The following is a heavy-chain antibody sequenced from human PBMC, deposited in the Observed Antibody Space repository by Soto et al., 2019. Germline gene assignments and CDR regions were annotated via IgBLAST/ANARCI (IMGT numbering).Heavy chain of an antibody. D-gene: IGHD1-20*01. CDR1: GFTFSNYW. CDR2: IHSDGSST. V-gene: IGHV3-74*01. J-gene: IGHJ3*01. Sequence: EVQLVESGGGLVQPGGSLSLSCAASGFTFSNYWMHWVRQAPGKGLVWVSRIHSDGSSTFHADSVKGRFTISRDNAKKMVYLQMNSLRAEDTAVYYCARDNWNTVWGQGTMVTVSS. CDR3: ARDNWNTV.